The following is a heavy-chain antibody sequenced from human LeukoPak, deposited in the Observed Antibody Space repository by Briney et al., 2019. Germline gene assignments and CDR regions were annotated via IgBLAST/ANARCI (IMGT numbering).Heavy chain of an antibody. D-gene: IGHD1-1*01. CDR1: GFTFSSYA. J-gene: IGHJ4*02. Sequence: PGGSLRLSCAASGFTFSSYAMHWVRQAPGKGLEWVAVISYDGSNKYYADSVKGRFTISRDNSKNTLYLQMNSLRADDTAVYYCARGTGSPDYWGQGTLVTVSS. CDR2: ISYDGSNK. V-gene: IGHV3-30*04. CDR3: ARGTGSPDY.